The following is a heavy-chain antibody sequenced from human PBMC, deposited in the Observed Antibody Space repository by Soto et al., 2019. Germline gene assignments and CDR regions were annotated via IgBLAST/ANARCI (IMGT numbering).Heavy chain of an antibody. J-gene: IGHJ6*02. CDR2: ISYDGSNK. D-gene: IGHD2-2*01. V-gene: IGHV3-30-3*01. CDR3: ARVGGYCISTSCKYGMDV. CDR1: GFTFSSYA. Sequence: GGPLRLSCAASGFTFSSYAMRWVSQAQGKGLEWVAVISYDGSNKYYADSVKGRFTISRDNSKNTLYLQMNSLRAEDTAVYYCARVGGYCISTSCKYGMDVWGQGTTVTVSS.